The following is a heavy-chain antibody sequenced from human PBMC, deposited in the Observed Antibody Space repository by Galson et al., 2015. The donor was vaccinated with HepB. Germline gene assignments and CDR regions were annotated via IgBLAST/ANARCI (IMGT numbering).Heavy chain of an antibody. Sequence: SLRLSCAASGFTFSSYSMNWVRQAPGKGLEWVSYISSSSSTIYYADSVKGRFTISRDNAKNSLYLQMNSLRDEDTAVYYCARDPPHSSSWLFASRSYGMDVWGQGTTVTVSS. J-gene: IGHJ6*02. D-gene: IGHD6-13*01. V-gene: IGHV3-48*02. CDR1: GFTFSSYS. CDR3: ARDPPHSSSWLFASRSYGMDV. CDR2: ISSSSSTI.